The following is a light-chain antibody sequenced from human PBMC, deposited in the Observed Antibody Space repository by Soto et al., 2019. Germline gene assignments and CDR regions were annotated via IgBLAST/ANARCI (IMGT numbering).Light chain of an antibody. CDR3: QQSLA. CDR1: PSISSG. J-gene: IGKJ1*01. V-gene: IGKV1-5*01. CDR2: DAS. Sequence: DIQMTQSPSTLSASAGDRVTITCRASPSISSGLAWYQQKPGKAPKLLIYDASSLESGVPSRFSGSGSGTEFTLAISSLQPDDFASYYCQQSLAFGQGTKVEIK.